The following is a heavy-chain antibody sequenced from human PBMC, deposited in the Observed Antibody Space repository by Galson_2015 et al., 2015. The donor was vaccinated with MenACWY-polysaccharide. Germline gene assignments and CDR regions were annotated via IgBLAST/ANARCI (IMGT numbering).Heavy chain of an antibody. CDR1: GYTFINND. D-gene: IGHD3-22*01. J-gene: IGHJ4*02. CDR3: ARGRVGQIDRYYFDY. Sequence: SVKVSCKASGYTFINNDINWVRQATGQGFEWMGWMNSNSGNTGYAQKFQGRVTMTRDTSISTAYMELSGLRSDDTAVYYCARGRVGQIDRYYFDYWGQGTLVSVSS. V-gene: IGHV1-8*01. CDR2: MNSNSGNT.